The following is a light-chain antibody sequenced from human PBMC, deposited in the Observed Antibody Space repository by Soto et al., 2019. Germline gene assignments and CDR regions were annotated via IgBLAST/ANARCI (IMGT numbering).Light chain of an antibody. CDR1: SSNIGSNN. J-gene: IGLJ3*02. CDR2: SNN. Sequence: QSVLTQPPSASGTPGQRVTISCSGSSSNIGSNNVNWYQQLPGTAPKLLIYSNNQRPSGVPDRFSGSKSGTSASLAISGLQSEDEADYYCAAWDDSLNGPDWVFGGGTKLTVL. V-gene: IGLV1-44*01. CDR3: AAWDDSLNGPDWV.